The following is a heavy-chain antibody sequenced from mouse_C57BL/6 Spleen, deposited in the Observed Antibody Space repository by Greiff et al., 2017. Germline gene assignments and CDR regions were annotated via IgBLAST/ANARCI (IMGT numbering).Heavy chain of an antibody. CDR2: IHPNSGST. V-gene: IGHV1-64*01. Sequence: QVQLQQPGAELVKPGASVKLSCKASGYTFTSYWMHWVKQRPGQGLEWIGMIHPNSGSTNYNEKFKSKATLTVDKSSSTAYMQLSSLTSEDSAVYYCASTLYDVYYVTFAYWGQGTLVTVSA. J-gene: IGHJ3*01. D-gene: IGHD2-3*01. CDR3: ASTLYDVYYVTFAY. CDR1: GYTFTSYW.